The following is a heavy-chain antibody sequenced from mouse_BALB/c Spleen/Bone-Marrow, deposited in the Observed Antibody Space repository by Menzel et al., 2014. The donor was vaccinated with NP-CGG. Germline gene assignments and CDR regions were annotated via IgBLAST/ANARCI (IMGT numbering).Heavy chain of an antibody. D-gene: IGHD1-1*01. CDR1: EFDFSRFW. CDR3: ARLSYYGRFAY. Sequence: EVQRVESGGGLVQPGRSLKLSCAASEFDFSRFWMSWVRRAPGKGLEWIGEINPDSSTLNYTPSLKDKFIISRDNAKNTLYLQMSKVRSEDTALYYCARLSYYGRFAYWGQGTLVTVSA. V-gene: IGHV4-1*02. CDR2: INPDSSTL. J-gene: IGHJ3*01.